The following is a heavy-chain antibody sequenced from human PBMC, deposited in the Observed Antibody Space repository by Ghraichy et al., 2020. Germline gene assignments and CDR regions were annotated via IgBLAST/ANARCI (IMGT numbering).Heavy chain of an antibody. V-gene: IGHV1-18*01. CDR2: ITTKSGNT. J-gene: IGHJ5*02. CDR1: GYSFISYG. Sequence: ASVKVSCKASGYSFISYGITWVRQAPGQGLEWMGWITTKSGNTQYAQKFRGRVIMTTETSTDTAYMELRSLRFDDTAVYYCARGVNWLDPWGQGTLVTVSS. CDR3: ARGVNWLDP.